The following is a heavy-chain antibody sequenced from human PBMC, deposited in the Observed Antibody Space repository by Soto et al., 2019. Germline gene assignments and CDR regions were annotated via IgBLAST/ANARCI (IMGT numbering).Heavy chain of an antibody. J-gene: IGHJ4*02. V-gene: IGHV1-8*01. D-gene: IGHD3-10*01. Sequence: ASVKVSCKASGNTFTSYDINWVRQATGHGIEWMGWINPNSGNIGYAQKFQGRVTMTRDTAIRTAYMEVSRLRSDDTAVDYCARGRASGSYYLLDYWGQGTLVTVSS. CDR1: GNTFTSYD. CDR3: ARGRASGSYYLLDY. CDR2: INPNSGNI.